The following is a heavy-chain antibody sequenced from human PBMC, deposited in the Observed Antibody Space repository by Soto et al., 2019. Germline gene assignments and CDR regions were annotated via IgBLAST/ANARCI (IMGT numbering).Heavy chain of an antibody. D-gene: IGHD3-16*01. Sequence: EVQLVESGGGLVKPGGSLRLSCAASGFTFSSYSMNWVRQAPGKGLEWVSSISSSSSYIYYADSVKGRFTISRDNAKNSLYLQMNSLRAEDTAVYYCAGDLGAPPYYYYYYMDVWGKGTTVTVSS. CDR1: GFTFSSYS. CDR2: ISSSSSYI. V-gene: IGHV3-21*01. J-gene: IGHJ6*03. CDR3: AGDLGAPPYYYYYYMDV.